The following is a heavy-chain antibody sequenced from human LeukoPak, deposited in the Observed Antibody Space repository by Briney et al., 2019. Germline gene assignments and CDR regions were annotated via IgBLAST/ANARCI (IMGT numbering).Heavy chain of an antibody. V-gene: IGHV3-7*05. CDR2: IKQDGSEK. J-gene: IGHJ5*02. Sequence: GESLRLSCAASGFTSSNYWMSWVRQAPGKGLEWVANIKQDGSEKYYVDSVKGRFTISRDNAKKSLHLQINTLRAEDTAVYYCTRSGAPYCRGSSCYEDWFDPWGQGTLVTVSS. CDR1: GFTSSNYW. D-gene: IGHD2-15*01. CDR3: TRSGAPYCRGSSCYEDWFDP.